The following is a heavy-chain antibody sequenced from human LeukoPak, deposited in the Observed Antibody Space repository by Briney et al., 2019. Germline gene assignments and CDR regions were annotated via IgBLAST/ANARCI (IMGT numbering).Heavy chain of an antibody. V-gene: IGHV3-30-3*01. J-gene: IGHJ4*02. CDR1: GFTFSTYT. D-gene: IGHD1-26*01. CDR2: ISYDGGKK. Sequence: GGSLRLSCAASGFTFSTYTMHWVRQAPGKGLEWVTFISYDGGKKYNADSVKGRFTISRDNSKNTLYLQMDNLRTEDTAVYYCATSPPLHYSGSYETLDYWAREPSSPSPQ. CDR3: ATSPPLHYSGSYETLDY.